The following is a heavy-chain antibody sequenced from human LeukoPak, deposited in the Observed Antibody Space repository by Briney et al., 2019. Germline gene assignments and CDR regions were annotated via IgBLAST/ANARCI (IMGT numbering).Heavy chain of an antibody. CDR2: INTNTGNP. Sequence: ASVKVSFTASGYTFTSYAMNWVRQAPGQGLEWMGWINTNTGNPTYAQGFTGRFVFSLDTSVSTAYLQISSLKAEDTAVYYCARDFSGYNWNSGYWGQGTLVTVSS. CDR3: ARDFSGYNWNSGY. CDR1: GYTFTSYA. D-gene: IGHD1-1*01. J-gene: IGHJ4*02. V-gene: IGHV7-4-1*02.